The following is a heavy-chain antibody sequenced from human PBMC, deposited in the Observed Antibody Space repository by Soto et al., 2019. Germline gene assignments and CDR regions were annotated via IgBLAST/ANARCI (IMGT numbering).Heavy chain of an antibody. J-gene: IGHJ2*01. D-gene: IGHD3-22*01. CDR3: AREKVSESSGHWYFDL. CDR2: IIPIFGTA. CDR1: GGTFSSYA. V-gene: IGHV1-69*12. Sequence: QVQLVQSGAEVKKPGSSVKVSCKASGGTFSSYAISWVRQAPGQGLEWMGGIIPIFGTANYAQKFQGRVTITADESTSTAYMELSSPRSEDTAVYYCAREKVSESSGHWYFDLWGRGTLVTVSS.